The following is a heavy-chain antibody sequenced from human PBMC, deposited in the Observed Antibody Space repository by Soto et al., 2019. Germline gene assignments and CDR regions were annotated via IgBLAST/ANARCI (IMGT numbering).Heavy chain of an antibody. D-gene: IGHD5-12*01. CDR3: AKWGGYSGYDCDAFDI. CDR2: ISGSGGST. V-gene: IGHV3-23*01. J-gene: IGHJ3*02. Sequence: EVQLLESGGGLVQPGGSLRLSCAASGITFSSYAMSWVRQAPGKGLEWVSAISGSGGSTYYADSVKGRFTISRDNSKNTLYLQMNSLRAEDTAVYSCAKWGGYSGYDCDAFDIWGQGTMVTVSS. CDR1: GITFSSYA.